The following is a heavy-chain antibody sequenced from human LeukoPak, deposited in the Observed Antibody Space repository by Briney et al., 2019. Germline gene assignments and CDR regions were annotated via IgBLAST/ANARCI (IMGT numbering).Heavy chain of an antibody. CDR1: GGSISSYY. D-gene: IGHD6-13*01. J-gene: IGHJ4*02. CDR2: IYYSGST. Sequence: SETLSLTCTVSGGSISSYYWSWIRQPPGKGLEGIGYIYYSGSTNYNPSLKSRVTISVDTSKNQFSLKLSSVTAADTAVYYCARDRAYSSSWYGADYWGQGTLVTVSS. CDR3: ARDRAYSSSWYGADY. V-gene: IGHV4-59*01.